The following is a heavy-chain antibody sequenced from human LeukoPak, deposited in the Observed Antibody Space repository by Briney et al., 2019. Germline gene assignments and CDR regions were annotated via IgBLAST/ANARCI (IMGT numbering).Heavy chain of an antibody. V-gene: IGHV3-21*01. CDR1: GFTFSRYS. CDR2: ISPDGRYI. J-gene: IGHJ3*02. CDR3: ARDGEAAGDAFDI. D-gene: IGHD6-13*01. Sequence: GGSLRLSCAASGFTFSRYSMNWVRQAPGKGLEWVSSISPDGRYIYYADSLKGRFTVSRDNAKNSLYLQMNSLRAEDTAVYYCARDGEAAGDAFDIWGQGTMVTVSS.